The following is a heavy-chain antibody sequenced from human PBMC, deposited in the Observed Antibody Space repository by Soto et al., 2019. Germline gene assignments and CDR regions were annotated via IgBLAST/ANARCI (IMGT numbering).Heavy chain of an antibody. D-gene: IGHD5-12*01. CDR3: AREAGYGDYYYYGMDV. Sequence: ASVKVSCKASGDTFSSYAISWVRQAPGQGLEWMGRIIPILGIANYAQKFQGRVTITADKSTSTAYMELSSLRSEDTAVYYCAREAGYGDYYYYGMDVWGQGTTVTVSS. V-gene: IGHV1-69*04. CDR2: IIPILGIA. CDR1: GDTFSSYA. J-gene: IGHJ6*02.